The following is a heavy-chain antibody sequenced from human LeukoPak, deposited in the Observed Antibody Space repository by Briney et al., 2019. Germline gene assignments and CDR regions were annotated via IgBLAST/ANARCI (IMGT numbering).Heavy chain of an antibody. J-gene: IGHJ5*02. CDR2: ISHSGRTI. CDR1: GFTFSNYE. CDR3: ARGVGSSWPGWFDP. V-gene: IGHV3-48*03. Sequence: GGSLRLSCAASGFTFSNYEVNWVRQAPGKGLEWVSYISHSGRTIYYADSVKGRFTISRDNAKNSLYLQMNSLRAEDTAVYYCARGVGSSWPGWFDPWGQGTLVTVSS. D-gene: IGHD6-13*01.